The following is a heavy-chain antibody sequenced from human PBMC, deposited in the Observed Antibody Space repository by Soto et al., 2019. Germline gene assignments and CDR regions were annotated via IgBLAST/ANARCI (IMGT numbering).Heavy chain of an antibody. CDR1: GFTFSSYG. J-gene: IGHJ6*02. V-gene: IGHV3-33*01. CDR3: ARDGVRGIPLGGVVGYYYYYGMDV. Sequence: PGGSLRLSCAASGFTFSSYGMHWVRQAPGKGLEWVAVIWYDGSNKYYADSVKGRFTISRDNSKNTLYLQMNSLRAEDTAVYYCARDGVRGIPLGGVVGYYYYYGMDVWGQGTTVTV. D-gene: IGHD3-10*01. CDR2: IWYDGSNK.